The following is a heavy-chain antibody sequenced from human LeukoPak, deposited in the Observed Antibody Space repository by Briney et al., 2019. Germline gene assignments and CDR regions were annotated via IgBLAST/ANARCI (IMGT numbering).Heavy chain of an antibody. D-gene: IGHD3-10*01. CDR3: ARYYYGSGNPWFDP. CDR1: GGSITSSSYY. Sequence: SETLSLTCTVSGGSITSSSYYWGWIRQPPGKGLQWIGSIYYSGSTYYNPSLKSRVTISVDTSKIQFSLKLSSVTAADTAVYYCARYYYGSGNPWFDPWGQGTLVTVSS. J-gene: IGHJ5*02. V-gene: IGHV4-39*07. CDR2: IYYSGST.